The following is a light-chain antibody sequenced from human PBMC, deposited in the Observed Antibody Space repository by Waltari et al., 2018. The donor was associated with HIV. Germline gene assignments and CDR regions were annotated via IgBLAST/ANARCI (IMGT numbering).Light chain of an antibody. J-gene: IGKJ1*01. Sequence: EIVVTQAPEPLSVSPGEKATLSCRASQSVGGNLAWYQVRPGQAPSLLIYAATSRTTGFPGRFRGSGSGTEFTLTISSLQSEDFAIYYCQQYNDWPQTFGQGTRVDIK. CDR1: QSVGGN. CDR3: QQYNDWPQT. CDR2: AAT. V-gene: IGKV3-15*01.